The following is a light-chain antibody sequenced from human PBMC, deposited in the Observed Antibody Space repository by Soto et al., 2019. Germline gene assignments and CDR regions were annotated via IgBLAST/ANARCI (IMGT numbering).Light chain of an antibody. Sequence: EIVMTQSPATLSVSPGERATLSCRASQSVSSNLAWYQQKPGQAPRLLIYGASTRATGLPARFIGSGSGTKYTPTISSLQSEDFAVYYCQQYNNWPPYTFGQGTKLEIK. J-gene: IGKJ2*01. CDR2: GAS. CDR1: QSVSSN. CDR3: QQYNNWPPYT. V-gene: IGKV3-15*01.